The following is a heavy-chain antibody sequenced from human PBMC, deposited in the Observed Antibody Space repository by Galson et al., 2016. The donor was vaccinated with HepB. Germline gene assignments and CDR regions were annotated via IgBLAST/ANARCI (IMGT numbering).Heavy chain of an antibody. J-gene: IGHJ5*02. CDR1: GYSIISGSY. CDR3: ARVWARYSRSWYWFDP. D-gene: IGHD6-13*01. V-gene: IGHV4-38-2*02. CDR2: VYHSGST. Sequence: SETLSLTCTVSGYSIISGSYWGWIRQPPGKGLEWIGTVYHSGSTYYNPSLKSRVTTSVDTSKNQFSLRLSSVTAADTAVYYCARVWARYSRSWYWFDPWGQGTLVTVSS.